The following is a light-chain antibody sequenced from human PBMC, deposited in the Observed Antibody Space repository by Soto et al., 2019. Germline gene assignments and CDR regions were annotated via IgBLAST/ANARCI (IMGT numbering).Light chain of an antibody. CDR1: SSDVGGYNY. J-gene: IGLJ2*01. Sequence: QSALTQPPSASGSPGQSVTISCTGTSSDVGGYNYVSWYQQHPGKAPKLMIYEVSKRPSGVPDRFAGSKSGNTASLTVSGLQAEDEADYYCSSFAGGGNPVLFGGGTKLTVL. V-gene: IGLV2-8*01. CDR2: EVS. CDR3: SSFAGGGNPVL.